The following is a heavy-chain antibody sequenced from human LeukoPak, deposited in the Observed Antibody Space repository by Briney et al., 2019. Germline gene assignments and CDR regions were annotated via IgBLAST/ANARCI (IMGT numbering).Heavy chain of an antibody. Sequence: PSETLSLTCAVYGGSFSGYYWSWIRQPPGKGLEWIGYIYYSGSTNYNPSLKSRVTISVDTSKNQFSLKLSSVTAADTAVYYCARYVVVTAIFDYWGQGTLVTVSS. CDR2: IYYSGST. V-gene: IGHV4-59*01. D-gene: IGHD2-21*02. CDR3: ARYVVVTAIFDY. CDR1: GGSFSGYY. J-gene: IGHJ4*02.